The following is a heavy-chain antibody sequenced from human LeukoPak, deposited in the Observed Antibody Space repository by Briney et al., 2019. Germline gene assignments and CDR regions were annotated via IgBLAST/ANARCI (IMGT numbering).Heavy chain of an antibody. J-gene: IGHJ4*02. CDR1: GFTFSSYA. CDR3: AKTSEVLLGIDY. Sequence: PGGSLRLSCAASGFTFSSYAMSWVRQAPGKGLEWVSAISGSGGSTYYADSVKGRFTISRDNSKNTLYLQMNSLRAEDTAVYHCAKTSEVLLGIDYWGQGTLVTVSS. CDR2: ISGSGGST. D-gene: IGHD3-16*01. V-gene: IGHV3-23*01.